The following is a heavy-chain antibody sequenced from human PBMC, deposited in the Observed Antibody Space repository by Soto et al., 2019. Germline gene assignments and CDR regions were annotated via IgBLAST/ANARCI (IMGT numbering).Heavy chain of an antibody. J-gene: IGHJ4*02. CDR2: ITYSGAT. V-gene: IGHV4-39*01. CDR3: ARHIVQSAIIAAV. D-gene: IGHD6-25*01. Sequence: QLQLQESGPGLVKPSETLSLTCTVSGGSLSSTSLYWGWIRPPPGKGLEWVGSITYSGATKYNPSLTSRVAISVDTSKNQFSLRVTLLTATDTAEYYCARHIVQSAIIAAVWGQGSLVTVSA. CDR1: GGSLSSTSLY.